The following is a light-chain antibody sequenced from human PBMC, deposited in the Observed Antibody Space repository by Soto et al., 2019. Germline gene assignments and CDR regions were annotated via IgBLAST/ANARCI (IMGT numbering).Light chain of an antibody. CDR2: GAS. Sequence: EIVMTQSPVTLSVSPGERATLSCRAGQSVSSNLAWYQQTPGQAPRLLIYGASTRATGIPARFTGSGSGTEFTLTISSLQFDDSAVYYCQQYNNWWTFGQGTKVDIK. CDR3: QQYNNWWT. CDR1: QSVSSN. V-gene: IGKV3-15*01. J-gene: IGKJ1*01.